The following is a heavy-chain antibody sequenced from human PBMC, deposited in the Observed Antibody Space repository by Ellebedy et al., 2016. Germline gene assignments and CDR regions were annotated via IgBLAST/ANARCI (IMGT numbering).Heavy chain of an antibody. CDR2: VYVSGST. Sequence: SETLSLTXTSSGGSINSSIYYWGWIRQAPGKGLEWVGSVYVSGSTHYNPSLKTRVTMSRDLSTNQSSLRLSSLTAADTAVYYCARARPTGRRGRLLFGYYFDYWGHGILVTVSS. CDR3: ARARPTGRRGRLLFGYYFDY. D-gene: IGHD3-10*02. J-gene: IGHJ4*01. CDR1: GGSINSSIYY. V-gene: IGHV4-39*07.